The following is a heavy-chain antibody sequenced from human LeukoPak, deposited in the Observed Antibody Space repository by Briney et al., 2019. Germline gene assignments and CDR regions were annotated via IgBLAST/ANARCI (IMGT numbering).Heavy chain of an antibody. CDR1: GYSISSGYY. CDR3: ARDPRVDGADP. D-gene: IGHD4/OR15-4a*01. V-gene: IGHV4-38-2*02. CDR2: IYHSGST. Sequence: SETLSLTCTVSGYSISSGYYWGWIRQPPGKGLEGIGSIYHSGSTYYNPSLKSRVTISVDTSKNQFSLKLSSVTAADTAVYYCARDPRVDGADPWGQGTLVTVSS. J-gene: IGHJ5*02.